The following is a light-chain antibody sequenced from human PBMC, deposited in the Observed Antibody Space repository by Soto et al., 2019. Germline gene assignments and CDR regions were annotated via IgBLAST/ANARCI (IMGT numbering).Light chain of an antibody. CDR1: QSVSSAY. CDR2: GAS. CDR3: HHFGSSRHT. J-gene: IGKJ2*01. Sequence: EVVLTQSPVTLSLSPGERATLSGRASQSVSSAYLAWYRHKPGQAPRLLIYGASSRAACLPDRFSGSGSGTDFTLTISRLEPEDFAVYYCHHFGSSRHTFGQGTKV. V-gene: IGKV3-20*01.